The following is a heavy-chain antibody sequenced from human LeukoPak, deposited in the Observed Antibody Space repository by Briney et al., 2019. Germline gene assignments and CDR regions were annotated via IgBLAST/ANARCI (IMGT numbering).Heavy chain of an antibody. V-gene: IGHV4-34*01. CDR2: INHSGST. J-gene: IGHJ4*02. Sequence: SETLPLTCAVYGGSFSGYYWSWIRQPPGKGLEWIREINHSGSTNYNPSLKSRVTISVDTSKNQFSLKLSSVTAADTAVYYCARAPRHKYYYDSSGYHYFDYWGQGTLVTVSS. D-gene: IGHD3-22*01. CDR1: GGSFSGYY. CDR3: ARAPRHKYYYDSSGYHYFDY.